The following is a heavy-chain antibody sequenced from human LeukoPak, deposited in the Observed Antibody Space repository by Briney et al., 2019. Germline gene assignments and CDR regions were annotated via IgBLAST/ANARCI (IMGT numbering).Heavy chain of an antibody. CDR3: AKDTSVGAVALDY. CDR1: GFTFDDYA. D-gene: IGHD6-19*01. J-gene: IGHJ4*02. Sequence: PGGSLRLSCAASGFTFDDYAMHWVRQAPGKGLEWVSGISWNSGSIGYADSVKGRFTISRDNAKNSLYLQMNSLRAEDTALYYCAKDTSVGAVALDYWGQGTLVTVSS. CDR2: ISWNSGSI. V-gene: IGHV3-9*01.